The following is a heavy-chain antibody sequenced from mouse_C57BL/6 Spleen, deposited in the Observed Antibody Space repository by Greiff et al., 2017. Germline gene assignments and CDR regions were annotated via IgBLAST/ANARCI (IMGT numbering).Heavy chain of an antibody. CDR2: IDPNSGGT. J-gene: IGHJ3*01. D-gene: IGHD4-1*01. CDR1: GYTFTSYR. CDR3: AREFGANWASWFAY. Sequence: QVQLQQPGAALVKPGASVKLSCKASGYTFTSYRMPWVQQRPGRGLAWIGRIDPNSGGTKYNEKFKSKATLTVDKPSGTAYMQLISLTSEDSAVYYCAREFGANWASWFAYWGQGTLVTVSA. V-gene: IGHV1-72*01.